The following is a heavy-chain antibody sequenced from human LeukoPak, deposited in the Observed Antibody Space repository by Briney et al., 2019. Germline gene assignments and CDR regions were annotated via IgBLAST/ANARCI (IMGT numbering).Heavy chain of an antibody. J-gene: IGHJ4*02. V-gene: IGHV3-66*01. Sequence: GGSLRRSCAASGFTVSSNYMSWVRQAPGKGLEWVSVIYSGGSTYYADSVKGRFTISRDNSKNTLYLQMNSLRAEDTAVYYCARAAVTGYFDYWGQGTLVTVSS. CDR3: ARAAVTGYFDY. CDR2: IYSGGST. CDR1: GFTVSSNY. D-gene: IGHD4-11*01.